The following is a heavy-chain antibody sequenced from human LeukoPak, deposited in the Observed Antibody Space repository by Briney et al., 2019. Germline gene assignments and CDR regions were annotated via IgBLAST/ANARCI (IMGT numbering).Heavy chain of an antibody. CDR1: GYSFTSHW. CDR3: ARQRGYSYGPYWYFDL. V-gene: IGHV5-51*01. D-gene: IGHD5-18*01. CDR2: IYPGDSDT. J-gene: IGHJ2*01. Sequence: GESLKISCKGSGYSFTSHWIGWVRQMPGKGLEWMGIIYPGDSDTRYSPSFQGQVTISADKSISTAYLQWSSLKASDTAMYYCARQRGYSYGPYWYFDLWGRGTLVTVSS.